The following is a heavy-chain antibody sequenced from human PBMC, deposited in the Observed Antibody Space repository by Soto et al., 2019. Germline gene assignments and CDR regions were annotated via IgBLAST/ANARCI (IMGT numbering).Heavy chain of an antibody. Sequence: EVQLLESGGGLVQPGGSLRLSCAASGFTFSNYAMSWVRQAPGKGLEWVSAISGNGVNTHYADSVKGRFTISRDNSKNTLYLQMDSLRAEDTAVYYCARRTTSVSTVSVWGKGTTVTASS. CDR1: GFTFSNYA. CDR3: ARRTTSVSTVSV. D-gene: IGHD4-4*01. CDR2: ISGNGVNT. V-gene: IGHV3-23*01. J-gene: IGHJ6*04.